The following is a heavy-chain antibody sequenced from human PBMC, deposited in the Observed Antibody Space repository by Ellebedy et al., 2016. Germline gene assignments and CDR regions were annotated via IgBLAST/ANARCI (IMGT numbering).Heavy chain of an antibody. D-gene: IGHD5-24*01. Sequence: SETLSLTCAVSNGSITPGGDSWTWLRQPPGRGLEWIGYIYHSGRTDYNPSLKSRVIISVDTSKSQFSLRLKSVTAADTAVYYCARGRYNFGFVGFDSWGQGALVTVSS. CDR1: NGSITPGGDS. CDR2: IYHSGRT. V-gene: IGHV4-30-2*01. CDR3: ARGRYNFGFVGFDS. J-gene: IGHJ4*02.